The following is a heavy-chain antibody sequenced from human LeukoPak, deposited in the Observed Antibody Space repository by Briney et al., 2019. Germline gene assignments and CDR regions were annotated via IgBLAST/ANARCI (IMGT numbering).Heavy chain of an antibody. J-gene: IGHJ4*02. Sequence: GGSLRLSCAASGFTFSDYGMHWVRQAPGKGLEWVTFIRYDGSNKYYADSVKGRFTISRDNSKNTLYLQMNSLRAEDTAVYYCAKDLGGGALDFDYWGQGTLVTVSS. D-gene: IGHD3-10*01. CDR2: IRYDGSNK. CDR1: GFTFSDYG. CDR3: AKDLGGGALDFDY. V-gene: IGHV3-30*02.